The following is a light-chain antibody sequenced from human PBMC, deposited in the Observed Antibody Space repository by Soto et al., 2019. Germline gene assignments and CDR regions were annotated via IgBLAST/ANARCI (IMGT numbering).Light chain of an antibody. J-gene: IGKJ4*01. CDR3: QHRANCPLT. CDR2: GAS. CDR1: QSVSSSY. V-gene: IGKV3-20*01. Sequence: EIVLTQSPGTLSLSPGERVTLSCRASQSVSSSYLAWYQQKPGQAPRLLIYGASSRATDIPDRFSGSGSGTDFTLTISRLEPEDFAVYYCQHRANCPLTFCGGTKLEIK.